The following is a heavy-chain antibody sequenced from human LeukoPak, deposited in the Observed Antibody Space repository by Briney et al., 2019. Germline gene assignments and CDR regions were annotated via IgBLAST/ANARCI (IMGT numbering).Heavy chain of an antibody. CDR3: ARAYCSGGSCYSAVPAWYFDL. V-gene: IGHV1-18*01. CDR1: GYTFTSYG. CDR2: ISGYNGNT. D-gene: IGHD2-15*01. J-gene: IGHJ2*01. Sequence: VASVKVSCKASGYTFTSYGISWVRQAPGQGLEWMGWISGYNGNTNFAQKLQGRVTMTTDTSTSTAYMELRSLRSDDTAVYYCARAYCSGGSCYSAVPAWYFDLWGRGTLVTVSS.